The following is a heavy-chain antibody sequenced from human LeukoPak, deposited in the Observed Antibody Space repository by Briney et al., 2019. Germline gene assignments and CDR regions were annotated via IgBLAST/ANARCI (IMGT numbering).Heavy chain of an antibody. CDR1: GFTFSRYA. Sequence: PGGSLRLSCAASGFTFSRYAIHWVRQAPGKGLEWVAFIRSDGSIKFYTDSVKGRFTISRDNSKNTVHVQMNSLRPEDTAVYYCAKDRPEAYFDYWGQGTLVTVAS. D-gene: IGHD1-14*01. CDR3: AKDRPEAYFDY. V-gene: IGHV3-30*02. CDR2: IRSDGSIK. J-gene: IGHJ4*02.